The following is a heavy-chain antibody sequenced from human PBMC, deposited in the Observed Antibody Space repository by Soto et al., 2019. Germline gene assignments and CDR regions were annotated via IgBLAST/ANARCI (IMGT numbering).Heavy chain of an antibody. CDR3: AKGGGYSYGLLNS. V-gene: IGHV3-43D*04. J-gene: IGHJ4*02. Sequence: VQLVESGGVVVQPGGSLRLSCAASGFTFDDYAMNWVRQPPGKGLEWVSLITWDGGSTYYADSVKGRFTISRDNSKNSLFLQMNTLRTEDTALYFCAKGGGYSYGLLNSWGQGTLVTVSS. D-gene: IGHD5-18*01. CDR1: GFTFDDYA. CDR2: ITWDGGST.